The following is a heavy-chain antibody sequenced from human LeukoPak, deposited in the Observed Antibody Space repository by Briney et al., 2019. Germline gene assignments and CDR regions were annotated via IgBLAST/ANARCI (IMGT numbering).Heavy chain of an antibody. CDR2: IKHTRYT. V-gene: IGHV4-34*01. Sequence: SETLSLTCGVYGGSLSGHFWSWIRQPLGKGLEWIGEIKHTRYTNYNPSLKSRVIISVDTSKNQFLLTLSSMTAADTAVYYCAREYSTSSTSFDYWGQGTLVTVSS. D-gene: IGHD6-6*01. CDR3: AREYSTSSTSFDY. CDR1: GGSLSGHF. J-gene: IGHJ4*02.